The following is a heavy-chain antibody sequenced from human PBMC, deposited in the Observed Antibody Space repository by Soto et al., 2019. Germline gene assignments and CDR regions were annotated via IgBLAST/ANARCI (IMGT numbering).Heavy chain of an antibody. V-gene: IGHV1-18*01. CDR1: GYPFTNYG. CDR3: ARGGSSWSAEYYQH. J-gene: IGHJ1*01. Sequence: QVQLVQSGAEVKKPGASVKVSCKASGYPFTNYGINWVRQAPGQGPEWMGWISGYNGETKYAQSLHGRVTMTTDTSTSTAYVELRSLRSDDTAVYYCARGGSSWSAEYYQHWGQGPLVIVSS. CDR2: ISGYNGET. D-gene: IGHD6-19*01.